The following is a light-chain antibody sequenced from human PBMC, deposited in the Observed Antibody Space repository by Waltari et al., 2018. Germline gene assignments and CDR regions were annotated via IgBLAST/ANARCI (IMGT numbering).Light chain of an antibody. CDR3: CSHAGSSTWV. Sequence: QSALTQPAPVSGSPGQSITISCTATSSDVGSYNLVSWYQQHPGKAPKLVIYEVTKRPSGVSTRFSGSKSGNTASLTISGLQAEDEADYCCCSHAGSSTWVFGGGTKLTVL. CDR1: SSDVGSYNL. CDR2: EVT. V-gene: IGLV2-23*02. J-gene: IGLJ3*02.